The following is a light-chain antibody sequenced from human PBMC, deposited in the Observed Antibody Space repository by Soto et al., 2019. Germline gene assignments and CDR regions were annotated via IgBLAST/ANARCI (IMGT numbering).Light chain of an antibody. J-gene: IGLJ3*02. CDR1: SSDVGGYNY. V-gene: IGLV2-14*01. Sequence: QSALTQPASVSGSPGQSITISCTGTSSDVGGYNYVSWYQQHPGKAPKLMIYEVSNRPSGVSNRVSGSKFGNTASLTISGLQAEDEADYYCSSYTSSSTLNWVFGGGTKLTVL. CDR2: EVS. CDR3: SSYTSSSTLNWV.